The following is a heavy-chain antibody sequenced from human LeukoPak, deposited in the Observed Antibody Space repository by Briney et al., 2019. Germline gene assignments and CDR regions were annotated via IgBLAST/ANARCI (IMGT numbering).Heavy chain of an antibody. CDR2: ISASGSTT. CDR3: AKARTPYNSGFDY. V-gene: IGHV3-23*01. CDR1: GFTFSSYG. D-gene: IGHD6-19*01. Sequence: GGSLRLSCAASGFTFSSYGMHWVRQAPGKGLEWASTISASGSTTYYADSVRGRFTISRDNSKNTLSLQMSSLRAEDTAVYYCAKARTPYNSGFDYWGQGTLVAVSS. J-gene: IGHJ4*02.